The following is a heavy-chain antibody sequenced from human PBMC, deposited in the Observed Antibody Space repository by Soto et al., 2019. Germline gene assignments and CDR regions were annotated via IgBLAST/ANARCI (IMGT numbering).Heavy chain of an antibody. Sequence: GESLKISCKGSGYSFTSYWIGWVRQMPGKGLEWMGIIYPGDSDTRYSPSFQGQVTISADKSISTAYLQWSSLKASDTAMYYCARALDTATPFMYSYYYHGMDVWGQGTTVTVSS. CDR1: GYSFTSYW. V-gene: IGHV5-51*01. D-gene: IGHD5-18*01. J-gene: IGHJ6*02. CDR2: IYPGDSDT. CDR3: ARALDTATPFMYSYYYHGMDV.